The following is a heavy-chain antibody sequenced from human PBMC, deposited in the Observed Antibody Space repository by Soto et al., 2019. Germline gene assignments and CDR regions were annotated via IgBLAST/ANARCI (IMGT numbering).Heavy chain of an antibody. Sequence: QVQLVESGGGVVQAGRSLRLSCAASGFRFNSYGMHWVRQPPGKGLEWVAIIWFDGSNQVYADSVKGRFTISRDDSKNTVYLQMISLRAEDTAVYYCTRANTSPFDIWGQGTLVTVSS. J-gene: IGHJ4*02. CDR2: IWFDGSNQ. V-gene: IGHV3-33*01. CDR1: GFRFNSYG. CDR3: TRANTSPFDI.